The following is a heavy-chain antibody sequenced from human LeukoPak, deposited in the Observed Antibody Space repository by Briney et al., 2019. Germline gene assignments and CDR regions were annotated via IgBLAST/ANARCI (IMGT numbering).Heavy chain of an antibody. Sequence: GRSLRLSCAASGFTFSSYAMHWVRQAPGKGLEWVAVISYDGSNKYYADSVKGRFTISRDNSKNTLYLQMNSLRAEDTAVYYCARDLDYYDSSGYRWGQGTLVTVS. D-gene: IGHD3-22*01. CDR1: GFTFSSYA. CDR2: ISYDGSNK. J-gene: IGHJ4*02. V-gene: IGHV3-30-3*01. CDR3: ARDLDYYDSSGYR.